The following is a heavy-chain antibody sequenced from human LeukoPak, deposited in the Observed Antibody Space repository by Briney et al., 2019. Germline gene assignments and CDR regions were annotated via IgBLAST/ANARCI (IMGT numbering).Heavy chain of an antibody. CDR3: ARHHIAPALNWFDP. CDR1: GGSISSYY. D-gene: IGHD6-13*01. Sequence: SETLSLTCTVSGGSISSYYWSWIRQPPGKGLEWIGYIYCSGSTNYNPSLKSRVTISVDTSKNQFSLKLSSVTAADTAVYYCARHHIAPALNWFDPWGQGTLVTVSS. J-gene: IGHJ5*02. V-gene: IGHV4-59*08. CDR2: IYCSGST.